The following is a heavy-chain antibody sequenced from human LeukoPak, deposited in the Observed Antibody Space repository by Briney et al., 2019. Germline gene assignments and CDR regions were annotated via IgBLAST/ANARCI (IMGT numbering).Heavy chain of an antibody. J-gene: IGHJ4*02. CDR3: ATGYCSGGSCYSFDY. CDR1: GYSFTSYW. Sequence: GESLKISCKGSGYSFTSYWISWVRQMPGKGLEWMGRIDPSDSYTNYSPSFQGHVTISADKSISTAYLQWSSLKASDTAMYYCATGYCSGGSCYSFDYWGQGTLVTVFS. CDR2: IDPSDSYT. D-gene: IGHD2-15*01. V-gene: IGHV5-10-1*01.